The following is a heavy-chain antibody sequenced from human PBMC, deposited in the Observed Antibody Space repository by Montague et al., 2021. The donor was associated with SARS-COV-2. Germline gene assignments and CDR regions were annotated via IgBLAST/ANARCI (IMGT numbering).Heavy chain of an antibody. D-gene: IGHD3-10*01. J-gene: IGHJ4*02. V-gene: IGHV4-59*01. CDR2: IYYSGST. CDR1: GGSISSYY. Sequence: SETLSLTCTVSGGSISSYYWSWIRQPPGKGLEWIGYIYYSGSTNYNPSLKSRVTISVDTSKNQFSLKLSSVTAADTAVYYCARVERVYYYGLGVSAHFDYWGQGTLVTVSS. CDR3: ARVERVYYYGLGVSAHFDY.